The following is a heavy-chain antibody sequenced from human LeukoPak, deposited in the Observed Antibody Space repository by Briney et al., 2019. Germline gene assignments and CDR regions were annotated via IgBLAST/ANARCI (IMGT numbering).Heavy chain of an antibody. CDR1: GFTFSSYA. CDR3: ARDTASRLRYFDWSDTS. CDR2: ISYDGSNK. D-gene: IGHD3-9*01. J-gene: IGHJ4*02. Sequence: PEGSLRLSCAASGFTFSSYAMHWVRQAPGKGLEWVAVISYDGSNKYYADSVKGRFTISRDNSKNTLYLQMNSLRAEDTAVYYCARDTASRLRYFDWSDTSWGQGTLVTVSS. V-gene: IGHV3-30*04.